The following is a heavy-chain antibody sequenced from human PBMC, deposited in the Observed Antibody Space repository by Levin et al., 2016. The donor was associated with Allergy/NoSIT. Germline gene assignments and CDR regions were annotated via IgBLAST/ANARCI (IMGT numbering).Heavy chain of an antibody. D-gene: IGHD2-21*02. CDR1: GFSFSTYT. J-gene: IGHJ4*02. CDR3: VRGDSRDY. CDR2: IDSRSSTK. V-gene: IGHV3-48*04. Sequence: GGSLRLSCAVSGFSFSTYTMNWVRQAPGKGLEYVSSIDSRSSTKHYADSVKGRFTISRDNANNALFLQMNGLRAEDTALYYCVRGDSRDYWGQGTLVTVSS.